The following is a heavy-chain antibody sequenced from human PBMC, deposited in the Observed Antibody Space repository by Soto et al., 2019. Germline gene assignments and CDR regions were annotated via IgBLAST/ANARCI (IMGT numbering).Heavy chain of an antibody. V-gene: IGHV5-51*01. CDR3: ATAYVYDFENSNYYRDAFDI. CDR1: GYRFSFYW. J-gene: IGHJ3*02. CDR2: MYPDDSDI. Sequence: GESLKIPYKASGYRFSFYWIGWVSQMPGKGLEWMAIMYPDDSDIRYSPSFEAHVTISADKSTSTAFLQWSSLKASDTAMYYCATAYVYDFENSNYYRDAFDIWGQGTLVTVSS. D-gene: IGHD3-22*01.